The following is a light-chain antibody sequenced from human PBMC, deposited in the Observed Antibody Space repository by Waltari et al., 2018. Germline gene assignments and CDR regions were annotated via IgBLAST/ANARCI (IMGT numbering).Light chain of an antibody. CDR2: DAS. Sequence: DIQMTQSPSSLSASVGDRVTITCQASHDISNYLNWYQQKPGKAPTLLIHDASNLETGVPSRFSGSGSGTDFTFTIISLQPEDSATYYCQQYDNLPITFGQGTRLEIK. J-gene: IGKJ5*01. CDR3: QQYDNLPIT. V-gene: IGKV1-33*01. CDR1: HDISNY.